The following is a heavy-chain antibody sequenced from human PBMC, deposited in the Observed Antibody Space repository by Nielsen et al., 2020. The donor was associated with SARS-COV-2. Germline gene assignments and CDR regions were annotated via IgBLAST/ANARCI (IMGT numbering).Heavy chain of an antibody. CDR3: ARESVTGTDAFDI. J-gene: IGHJ3*02. Sequence: GGSLRLSCAASGFTFGSYGMHWVRQAPGKGLEWVAVISYDGSNKYYADSVKGRFTISRDNSKNTLYLQMNSLRAEDTAVYYCARESVTGTDAFDIWGQGTVVTVSS. CDR1: GFTFGSYG. D-gene: IGHD6-19*01. V-gene: IGHV3-30*03. CDR2: ISYDGSNK.